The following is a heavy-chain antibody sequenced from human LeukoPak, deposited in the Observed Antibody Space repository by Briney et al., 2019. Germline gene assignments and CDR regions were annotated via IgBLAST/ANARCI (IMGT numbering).Heavy chain of an antibody. J-gene: IGHJ4*02. D-gene: IGHD4/OR15-4a*01. CDR3: AKHGDYGHGIDY. V-gene: IGHV3-7*03. Sequence: GGSLRLSCEASGFTFSYHEMHWVRQAPGKGLEWVANIKEDGGEGYYVDSVKGRFTVSRDNAKNSLYLQLTSLRAEDTAVYYCAKHGDYGHGIDYWGQGTLVTVSS. CDR2: IKEDGGEG. CDR1: GFTFSYHE.